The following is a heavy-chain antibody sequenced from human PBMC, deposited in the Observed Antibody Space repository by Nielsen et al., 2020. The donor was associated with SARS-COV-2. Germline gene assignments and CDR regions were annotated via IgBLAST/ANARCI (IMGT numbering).Heavy chain of an antibody. J-gene: IGHJ6*01. V-gene: IGHV3-20*01. D-gene: IGHD2/OR15-2a*01. CDR2: INWNGGST. CDR3: ASLSSIGLPPGTLLQEHL. Sequence: GESLKISCAASGFTFSSYWMHRVRQAPGKGLEWVSGINWNGGSTGYADSVKGRFTISRDNAKNSLYLQMNSLRAEDTALYHCASLSSIGLPPGTLLQEHLWG. CDR1: GFTFSSYW.